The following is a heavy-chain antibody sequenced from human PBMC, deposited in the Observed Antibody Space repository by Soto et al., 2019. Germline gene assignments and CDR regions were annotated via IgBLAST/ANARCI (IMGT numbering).Heavy chain of an antibody. V-gene: IGHV1-8*01. CDR3: ARERAAAGFDY. D-gene: IGHD6-13*01. J-gene: IGHJ4*02. Sequence: QVQLVQSGAEVKKLGASVKVSCKASGYTFTSYDINWVRQATGQGLEWMGWMNPNSGNTGYAQEFQGRVTMTRNTSISTAYMDLSSLRSDDTAVYYCARERAAAGFDYWGQGTLVTVSS. CDR2: MNPNSGNT. CDR1: GYTFTSYD.